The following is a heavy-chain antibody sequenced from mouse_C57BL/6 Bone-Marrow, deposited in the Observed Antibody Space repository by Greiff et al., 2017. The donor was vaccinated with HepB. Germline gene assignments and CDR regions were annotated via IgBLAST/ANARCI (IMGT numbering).Heavy chain of an antibody. D-gene: IGHD1-1*01. Sequence: VQLKQSGPGLVKPSQSLSLTCSVPGYSITSGYYWNWIRQFPGNKLEWMGYISYDGSNNYNPSLKNRISITRDTSKNQFFLKLNSVTTEDTATYYCAITTVLATDYWGQGTSVTVSA. CDR3: AITTVLATDY. CDR2: ISYDGSN. V-gene: IGHV3-6*01. J-gene: IGHJ4*01. CDR1: GYSITSGYY.